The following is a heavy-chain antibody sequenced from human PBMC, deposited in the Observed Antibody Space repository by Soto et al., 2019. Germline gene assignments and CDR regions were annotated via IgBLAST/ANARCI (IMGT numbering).Heavy chain of an antibody. CDR2: ISSNGGST. V-gene: IGHV3-64D*06. D-gene: IGHD3-22*01. CDR1: GFTFSSYA. CDR3: VKDSYYDSSGYYLHYYCYGMDV. Sequence: GGSLRLSGSASGFTFSSYAMHWVRQGPGQGLEYVSAISSNGGSTYYADSVKGRFTISRHNSKNTLYLQMSSLRAEDTAVYYCVKDSYYDSSGYYLHYYCYGMDVWGQGTTVTVSS. J-gene: IGHJ6*02.